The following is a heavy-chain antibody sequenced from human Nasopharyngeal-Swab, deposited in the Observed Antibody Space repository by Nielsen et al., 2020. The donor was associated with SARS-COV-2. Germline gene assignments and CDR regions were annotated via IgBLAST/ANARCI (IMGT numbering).Heavy chain of an antibody. CDR3: ASLLRSYCSGGGCYPNGMDV. J-gene: IGHJ6*02. Sequence: SETLSLTCTVSGGSISSYYWSWIRQPPGKGLEWIGYIYYSGSTNYNPSLKSRVTISVDTSKNQFSLKQSSVTAADTAVYYCASLLRSYCSGGGCYPNGMDVWGQGTTVTVSS. CDR1: GGSISSYY. D-gene: IGHD2-15*01. CDR2: IYYSGST. V-gene: IGHV4-59*01.